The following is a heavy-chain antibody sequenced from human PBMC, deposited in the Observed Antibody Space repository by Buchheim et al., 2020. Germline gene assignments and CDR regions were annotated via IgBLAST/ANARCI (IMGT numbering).Heavy chain of an antibody. CDR1: GFTFSSYA. J-gene: IGHJ4*02. Sequence: QVQLVESGGGVVQPGRSLRLSCAASGFTFSSYAMHWVRQAPGKGLEWVAVISYDGSNKYYADSVKGRFTISRDNSKNTLYLQMNSLRAEDTAVYYCARDGEKYYDFWSGYSNFDYWGQGTL. CDR3: ARDGEKYYDFWSGYSNFDY. V-gene: IGHV3-30-3*01. CDR2: ISYDGSNK. D-gene: IGHD3-3*01.